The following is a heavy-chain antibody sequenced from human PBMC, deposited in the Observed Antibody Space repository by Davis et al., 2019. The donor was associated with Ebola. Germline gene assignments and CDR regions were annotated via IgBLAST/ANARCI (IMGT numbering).Heavy chain of an antibody. CDR2: ISGSGDST. J-gene: IGHJ4*02. CDR3: AKGDRTPLYYDTSDDY. Sequence: GESLKISCAASGFTFSSYAMNWVRQAPGKGLEWVSSISGSGDSTSCADSVKGRFTMSRDNSGNTLYLQMNSLRVEDTAVYYCAKGDRTPLYYDTSDDYWGQGTLVTVSS. D-gene: IGHD3-22*01. CDR1: GFTFSSYA. V-gene: IGHV3-23*01.